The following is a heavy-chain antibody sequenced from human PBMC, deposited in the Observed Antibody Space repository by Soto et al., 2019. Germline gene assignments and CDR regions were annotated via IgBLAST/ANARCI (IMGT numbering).Heavy chain of an antibody. D-gene: IGHD2-15*01. V-gene: IGHV4-59*08. Sequence: ETLSLTCTVSGGSISSYYWSWIRQPPGKGLEWIGYIYYSGSTNYNPSLKSRVTISVDTSKNQFSLKLSSVTAADTAVYYCARLLLDIVVVVASTRADYWGQGTLVTVSS. CDR3: ARLLLDIVVVVASTRADY. J-gene: IGHJ4*02. CDR2: IYYSGST. CDR1: GGSISSYY.